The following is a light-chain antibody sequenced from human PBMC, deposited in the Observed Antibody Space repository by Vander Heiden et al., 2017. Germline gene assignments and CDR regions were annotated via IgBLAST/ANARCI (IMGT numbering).Light chain of an antibody. V-gene: IGLV2-23*02. CDR1: SSDVGSYNL. J-gene: IGLJ1*01. CDR3: CSDAGSSTYV. CDR2: DVS. Sequence: QSALTQPASVSGSPGQSITISCTGTSSDVGSYNLVSWYQQHPGKAPKLMIYDVSKRPSGVANRFSGSKSGTTTSLTISGLQAEDEADYYCCSDAGSSTYVFGTGTKVTVL.